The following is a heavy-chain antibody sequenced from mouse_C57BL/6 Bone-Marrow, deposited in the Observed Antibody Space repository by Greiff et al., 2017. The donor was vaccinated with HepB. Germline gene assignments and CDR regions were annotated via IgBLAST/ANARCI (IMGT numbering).Heavy chain of an antibody. D-gene: IGHD2-4*01. CDR1: GYTFTSYW. Sequence: QVQLQQPGAELVKPGASVKMSCKASGYTFTSYWITWVKQRPGQGLEWIGDIYPGSGSTNYNEKFKSKATLTVDTSSSTACMQLSSLTSEDSAVYYCARPDYDYDGYYFDYWGQGTTLTVSS. J-gene: IGHJ2*01. CDR2: IYPGSGST. CDR3: ARPDYDYDGYYFDY. V-gene: IGHV1-55*01.